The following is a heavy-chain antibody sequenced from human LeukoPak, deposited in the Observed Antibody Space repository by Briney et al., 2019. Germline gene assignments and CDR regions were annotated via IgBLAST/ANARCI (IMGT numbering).Heavy chain of an antibody. CDR1: GFTFSSYD. V-gene: IGHV3-13*01. D-gene: IGHD3-3*01. CDR3: ARGVARGNYDFWSGYYSSSDYFDY. CDR2: IGTAGDT. J-gene: IGHJ4*02. Sequence: QTGGSLRLSCAASGFTFSSYDMHWVRQATGKGLEWVSAIGTAGDTYYPGSVKGRFTISRENAKNSLYLQMNSLRAGDTAVYYCARGVARGNYDFWSGYYSSSDYFDYWGQGTLVTVSS.